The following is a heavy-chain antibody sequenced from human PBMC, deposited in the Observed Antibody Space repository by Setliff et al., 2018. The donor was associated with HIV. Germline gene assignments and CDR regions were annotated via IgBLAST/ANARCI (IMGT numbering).Heavy chain of an antibody. V-gene: IGHV1-69*05. Sequence: SVKVSCKASGGTFSSYVISWVRQAPGQGPEWMGGIIPMYGVTNYAQKFQGRVTITTDESTSTAYMELSSLRSEDTAVYYCALPYCSCGNCWSSASLPPSGWFDPWGQGTLVTVSS. CDR1: GGTFSSYV. J-gene: IGHJ5*02. CDR3: ALPYCSCGNCWSSASLPPSGWFDP. D-gene: IGHD2-15*01. CDR2: IIPMYGVT.